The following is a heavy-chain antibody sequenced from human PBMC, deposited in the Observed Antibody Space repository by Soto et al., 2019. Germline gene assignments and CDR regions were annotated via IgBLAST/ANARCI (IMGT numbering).Heavy chain of an antibody. D-gene: IGHD2-2*01. CDR1: GGSFSGYY. CDR3: ARGGGIVVVPAAMGLTFDY. Sequence: ASETLSLTCAVYGGSFSGYYWSWIRQPPGKGLEWIGEINHSGSTNYNPSLKSRVTISVDTSKNQFSLRLSSVTAADTAVYYCARGGGIVVVPAAMGLTFDYWGQGTLVTVSS. CDR2: INHSGST. V-gene: IGHV4-34*01. J-gene: IGHJ4*02.